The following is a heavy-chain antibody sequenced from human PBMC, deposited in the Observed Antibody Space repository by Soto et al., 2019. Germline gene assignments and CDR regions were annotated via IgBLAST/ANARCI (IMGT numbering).Heavy chain of an antibody. J-gene: IGHJ5*02. CDR2: IIPIFGTA. CDR1: GGTFSSYA. D-gene: IGHD2-2*01. CDR3: ARSPYCSSTSCSYTDLTWFDP. V-gene: IGHV1-69*06. Sequence: QVQLVQSGAEVKKPGSSVKVSCKASGGTFSSYAISWVRQAPGQGLEWMGGIIPIFGTANYAQKFQGRVTITADKSTSTAYMEYSSLRSEDTAVDYRARSPYCSSTSCSYTDLTWFDPWGQGALVTVSS.